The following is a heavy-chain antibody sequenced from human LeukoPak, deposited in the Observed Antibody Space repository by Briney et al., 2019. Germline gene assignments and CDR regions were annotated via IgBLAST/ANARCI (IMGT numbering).Heavy chain of an antibody. V-gene: IGHV1-24*01. CDR2: FDPEDGGT. CDR1: GYTLTELS. D-gene: IGHD3-10*01. J-gene: IGHJ4*02. CDR3: ATETYGSVNFDY. Sequence: ASVKVSCKVSGYTLTELSMHWVRQAPGKGLEWMGGFDPEDGGTIYAQKFQGRVTMTEDTSTDTAYMELSSLRSEDTAVYYCATETYGSVNFDYWGQGTLVTVSS.